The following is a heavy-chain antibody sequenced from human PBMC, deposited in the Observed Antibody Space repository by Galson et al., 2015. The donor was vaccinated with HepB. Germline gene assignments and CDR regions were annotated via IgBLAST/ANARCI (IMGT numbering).Heavy chain of an antibody. CDR2: INHSGST. Sequence: SETLSLTCAVYGGSFSGYYWSWIRQPPGKGLEWIGEINHSGSTNYNPSLKSRVTISVDTSKNQFSLKLSSVTAADTAVYYCARGYIVVVPAATSNYYYYYMDVWGKGTTVTVSS. V-gene: IGHV4-34*01. CDR3: ARGYIVVVPAATSNYYYYYMDV. D-gene: IGHD2-2*01. J-gene: IGHJ6*03. CDR1: GGSFSGYY.